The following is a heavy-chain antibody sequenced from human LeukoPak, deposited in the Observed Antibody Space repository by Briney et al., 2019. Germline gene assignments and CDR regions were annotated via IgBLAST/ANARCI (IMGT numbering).Heavy chain of an antibody. J-gene: IGHJ4*02. CDR2: VYYSGNT. CDR3: ARHHAEILVPND. Sequence: PSETLSLTCTVSGGDIISRSHYWGWIRQPPGKGLEWIGSVYYSGNTYYNPSLKRRATISIDTPTSKNQFSLTLTSVTAAGTAVYYCARHHAEILVPNDWGQGTLVTVSS. V-gene: IGHV4-39*01. CDR1: GGDIISRSHY. D-gene: IGHD1-1*01.